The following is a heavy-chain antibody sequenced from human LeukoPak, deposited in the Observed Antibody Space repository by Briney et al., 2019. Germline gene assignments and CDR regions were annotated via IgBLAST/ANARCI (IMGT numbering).Heavy chain of an antibody. V-gene: IGHV3-49*04. CDR2: IRRRAYGGAA. Sequence: GGALRLSCTTSGFAFDDFAMSWVRQPAGKGLEWVGFIRRRAYGGAAEYAASVKGRFIISRDDSKGIAYLQMNSLKTEDTAVYYCSRNGLVDFDYWGQGSRVIVSP. CDR3: SRNGLVDFDY. J-gene: IGHJ4*02. CDR1: GFAFDDFA.